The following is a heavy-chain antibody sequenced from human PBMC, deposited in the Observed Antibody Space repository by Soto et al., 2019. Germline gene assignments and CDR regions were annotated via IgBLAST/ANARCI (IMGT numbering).Heavy chain of an antibody. CDR3: ARDVERAVDTAMVTGGYGY. Sequence: ASVKVSCKASGYTFTSYYMHWVRQAPGQGLEWMGIINPSGGSTSYAQKFQGRVTMTGDTSTSTVYMELSSLRSEDTAVYYCARDVERAVDTAMVTGGYGYWGQGTLVTVSS. J-gene: IGHJ4*02. V-gene: IGHV1-46*01. CDR2: INPSGGST. CDR1: GYTFTSYY. D-gene: IGHD5-18*01.